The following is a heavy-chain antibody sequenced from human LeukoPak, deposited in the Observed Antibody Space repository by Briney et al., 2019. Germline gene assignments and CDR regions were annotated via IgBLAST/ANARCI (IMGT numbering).Heavy chain of an antibody. D-gene: IGHD6-6*01. CDR2: IYYSGST. V-gene: IGHV4-59*01. Sequence: SETLSLTCTVSGASISSYYWSWIRQPPGKGLEWIGYIYYSGSTNYNPSLKSRVTISVDTSKNHFSLKLNSVTAADTAMYYCARGLRSRSSGIRFDVFEIWGQGTMLTVSS. CDR3: ARGLRSRSSGIRFDVFEI. CDR1: GASISSYY. J-gene: IGHJ3*02.